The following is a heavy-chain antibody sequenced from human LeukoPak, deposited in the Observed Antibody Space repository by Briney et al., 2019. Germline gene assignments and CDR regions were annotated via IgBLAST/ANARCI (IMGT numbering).Heavy chain of an antibody. CDR2: IYYSGST. J-gene: IGHJ4*02. Sequence: SETLSLTCTVSGGSISSSIYYWGWIRQPPGKGLEWIGSIYYSGSTYYNPSLKSRVTISVDTSKNQFSLKLSSVTAADTAVYYCATWITMIVVVTSYWGQGTLVTVSS. CDR1: GGSISSSIYY. D-gene: IGHD3-22*01. V-gene: IGHV4-39*01. CDR3: ATWITMIVVVTSY.